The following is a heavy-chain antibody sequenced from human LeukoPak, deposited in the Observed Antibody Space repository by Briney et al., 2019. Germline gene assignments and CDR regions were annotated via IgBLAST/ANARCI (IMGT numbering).Heavy chain of an antibody. V-gene: IGHV3-48*03. J-gene: IGHJ4*02. CDR3: AKDDGSGWPLFDY. CDR1: GFRFSDHE. D-gene: IGHD6-19*01. CDR2: VTGSGGFM. Sequence: GGSLRLSCAASGFRFSDHEMNWVRQAPGKGLEWISFVTGSGGFMFYADSVKGRFTISRDNAKNSLYLHMTSLRAEDTAVYYCAKDDGSGWPLFDYWGQGTLVTVSS.